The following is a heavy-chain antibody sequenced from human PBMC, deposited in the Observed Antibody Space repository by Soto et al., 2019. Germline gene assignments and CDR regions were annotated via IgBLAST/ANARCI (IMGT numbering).Heavy chain of an antibody. CDR1: GFTFSSYS. J-gene: IGHJ6*03. D-gene: IGHD3-10*01. CDR2: ISSSSIYT. CDR3: ARDFKESQYYYYCMDV. V-gene: IGHV3-21*06. Sequence: EVQLVESGGGLVQPGGSLRLSCVVSGFTFSSYSMNWVRQAPGKVLEWVSSISSSSIYTYYADSVKGRITISRDNDKNSMYLQMDILRAEDTAVYYCARDFKESQYYYYCMDVWGKGTTVTVPS.